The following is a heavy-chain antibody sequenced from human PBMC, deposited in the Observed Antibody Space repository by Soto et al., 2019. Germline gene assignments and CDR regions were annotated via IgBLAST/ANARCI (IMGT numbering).Heavy chain of an antibody. D-gene: IGHD3-10*01. J-gene: IGHJ6*02. CDR3: ARASYGSGNYYAPYYFYAMDV. Sequence: KSSETLFLTCDVSGASISSYYWSWIRQPPGKGLEWIGYIYFSGNTNYNPSLKSRVTMSVDTSKNQFSLNLTSVTAADTAVYFCARASYGSGNYYAPYYFYAMDVWGHGTTVTAP. V-gene: IGHV4-59*01. CDR1: GASISSYY. CDR2: IYFSGNT.